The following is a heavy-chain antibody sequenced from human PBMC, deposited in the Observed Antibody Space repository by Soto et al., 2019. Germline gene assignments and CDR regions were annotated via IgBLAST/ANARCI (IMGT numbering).Heavy chain of an antibody. J-gene: IGHJ4*02. CDR2: ISSSSSYI. CDR3: ARLLGGYCSSTSCHTDY. D-gene: IGHD2-2*01. Sequence: EVHLVESGGGLVKPGGSLRLSCAASGFTFSSYSMNWVRQAPGKGLEWVSSISSSSSYIYYADSVKGRITISRDNAKNSLYLQMNSLRAEDTAVYYCARLLGGYCSSTSCHTDYWGQGTLVTVSS. CDR1: GFTFSSYS. V-gene: IGHV3-21*01.